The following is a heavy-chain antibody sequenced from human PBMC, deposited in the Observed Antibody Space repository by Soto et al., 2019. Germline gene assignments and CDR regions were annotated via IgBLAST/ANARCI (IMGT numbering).Heavy chain of an antibody. V-gene: IGHV3-30-3*01. CDR1: GLTLSTYA. CDR3: AREDY. Sequence: QVQLVESGGGVVQPGMSLRLSCAASGLTLSTYAMLWVRQAPGRGLVWVAVISYDGTNKYYADSVKGRFTISRDNSKTTLYLQMSSLRSEDTAVYYCAREDYWGQGTLVTVSS. CDR2: ISYDGTNK. J-gene: IGHJ4*02.